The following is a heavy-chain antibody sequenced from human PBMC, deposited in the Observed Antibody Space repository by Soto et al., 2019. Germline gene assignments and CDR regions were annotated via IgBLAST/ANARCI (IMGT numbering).Heavy chain of an antibody. CDR2: IWYDGSNK. Sequence: AGGSLRLSCAASGFTFSSYGMHWVRQAPGKGLEWVAVIWYDGSNKYYADSVKGRFTISRDNSKNTLYLQMNSLRAEDTAVYYCARQRITMVRGVITKYYYYGMDVWGQGTTVTVSS. D-gene: IGHD3-10*01. V-gene: IGHV3-33*01. CDR3: ARQRITMVRGVITKYYYYGMDV. CDR1: GFTFSSYG. J-gene: IGHJ6*02.